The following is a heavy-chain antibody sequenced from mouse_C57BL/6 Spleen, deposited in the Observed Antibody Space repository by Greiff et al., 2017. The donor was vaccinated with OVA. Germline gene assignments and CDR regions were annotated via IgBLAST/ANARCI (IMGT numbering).Heavy chain of an antibody. Sequence: EVQLQQSGPELVKPGASVKISCKASGYTFTDYYMNWVKQSHGKSLEWIGDINPNNGGTSYNQKFKGKATLTVDKSSSTAYMELRSLTSEDSAVYYCARGGPYWYFDVWGTGTTVTVSS. V-gene: IGHV1-26*01. CDR2: INPNNGGT. CDR3: ARGGPYWYFDV. J-gene: IGHJ1*03. CDR1: GYTFTDYY.